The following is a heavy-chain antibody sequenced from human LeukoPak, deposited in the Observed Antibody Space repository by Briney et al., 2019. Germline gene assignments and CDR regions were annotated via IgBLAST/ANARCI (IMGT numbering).Heavy chain of an antibody. J-gene: IGHJ2*01. CDR3: AKPMVILWYFDL. CDR1: GFTFSVSG. Sequence: GGSLRLSCAASGFTFSVSGMTWVRQAPGKGLEWVSSISTRGDATYYADSVKGRFTISRDNSKNTLYLQMNSLRAEDTAVYYCAKPMVILWYFDLWGRGTLVTVSS. V-gene: IGHV3-23*01. D-gene: IGHD5-18*01. CDR2: ISTRGDAT.